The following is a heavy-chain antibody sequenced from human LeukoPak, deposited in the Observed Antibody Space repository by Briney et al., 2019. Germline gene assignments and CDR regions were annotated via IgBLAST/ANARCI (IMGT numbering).Heavy chain of an antibody. J-gene: IGHJ3*01. Sequence: GFLRLSCAASGFTFSIYAMSWVRQAPGEGLEWVSGISGRGGNTYYADSVKGRFTISRDNSQHTLYLQMNSLRAEDTAVHYCAKDQDVGATHDAFDLWGQGTMLTVSS. CDR1: GFTFSIYA. CDR3: AKDQDVGATHDAFDL. V-gene: IGHV3-23*01. D-gene: IGHD1-26*01. CDR2: ISGRGGNT.